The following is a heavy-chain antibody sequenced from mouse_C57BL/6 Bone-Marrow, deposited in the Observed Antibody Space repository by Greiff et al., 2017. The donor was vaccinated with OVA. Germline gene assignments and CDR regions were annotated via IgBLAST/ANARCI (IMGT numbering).Heavy chain of an antibody. CDR1: GFSLTSYG. CDR2: IWSGGST. V-gene: IGHV2-2*01. CDR3: ALKGYFDV. Sequence: VKLQESGPGLVQPSQSLSITCTVSGFSLTSYGVHWVRQSPGKGLEWLGVIWSGGSTDYNAAFISRLSISKDNSKSQVFFKMNSLQADDTAIYYCALKGYFDVWGTGTTVTVSS. J-gene: IGHJ1*03.